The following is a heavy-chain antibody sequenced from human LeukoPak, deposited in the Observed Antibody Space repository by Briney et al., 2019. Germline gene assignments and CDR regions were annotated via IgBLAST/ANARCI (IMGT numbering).Heavy chain of an antibody. CDR3: ARVRGRGYNWFDP. J-gene: IGHJ5*02. CDR1: GGPISSYY. V-gene: IGHV4-4*07. Sequence: SDTLSLTCTVSGGPISSYYWSWIRQPAGKGLEWIRRIYSSGSTNYNPSLKSRVTMSVDTSKNQFSPKLNSVTAADTAVYYCARVRGRGYNWFDPWGQGTLVTVSS. D-gene: IGHD3-16*01. CDR2: IYSSGST.